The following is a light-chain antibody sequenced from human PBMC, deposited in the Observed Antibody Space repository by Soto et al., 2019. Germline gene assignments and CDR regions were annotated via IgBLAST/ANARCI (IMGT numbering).Light chain of an antibody. V-gene: IGKV3-11*01. J-gene: IGKJ2*01. CDR1: QSVSSY. CDR3: QQRSNWPPMYT. CDR2: DAS. Sequence: EIVLTQSPATLSLSPGERATLSCRASQSVSSYLAWYQQKPGQAPRLLIYDASNRATGIPARFSGSGSGTDFTLTISSLEPEDFAVYYWQQRSNWPPMYTFDQGTKLEIK.